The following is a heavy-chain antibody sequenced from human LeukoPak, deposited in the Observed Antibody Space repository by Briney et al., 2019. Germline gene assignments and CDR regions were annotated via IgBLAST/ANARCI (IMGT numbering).Heavy chain of an antibody. V-gene: IGHV3-53*01. D-gene: IGHD2-2*01. Sequence: PGGSLRLSCGASGFTVSSNYMSWVRQAPGKGLEWVPVIYSGGSTYYADSVKGRFTISRDNSKNTLYLQMNSLRAEDTAVYYCARALVPAAMPDDYWGQGTLVTVSS. J-gene: IGHJ4*02. CDR3: ARALVPAAMPDDY. CDR1: GFTVSSNY. CDR2: IYSGGST.